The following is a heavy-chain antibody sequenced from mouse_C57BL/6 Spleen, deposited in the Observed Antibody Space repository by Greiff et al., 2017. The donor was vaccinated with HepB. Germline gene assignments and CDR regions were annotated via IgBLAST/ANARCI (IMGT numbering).Heavy chain of an antibody. Sequence: QVQLQQPGAELVKPGASVKLSCKASGYTFPSYWMHWVKQRPGQGLEWIGMIHPNSGSTNYNEKFKSKATLTVDKSSSTAYMQLSSLTSDDSAVYYCAKEDYYGSSYAMDYWGQGTPVTVS. D-gene: IGHD1-1*01. CDR2: IHPNSGST. CDR1: GYTFPSYW. J-gene: IGHJ4*01. CDR3: AKEDYYGSSYAMDY. V-gene: IGHV1-64*01.